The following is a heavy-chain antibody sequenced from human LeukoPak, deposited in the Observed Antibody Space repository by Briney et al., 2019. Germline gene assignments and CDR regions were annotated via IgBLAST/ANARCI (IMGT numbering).Heavy chain of an antibody. CDR1: GYNLISYD. Sequence: ASVKVSCKASGYNLISYDINWVRQATGQGLEWMGWIDPDSGNTGYPQKFRGRVTMTWDTSIGTAYLELTSLRSEDTAVYYCVRVDHHDSRRSPNWFDPWGQGTLVTVSS. CDR2: IDPDSGNT. CDR3: VRVDHHDSRRSPNWFDP. J-gene: IGHJ5*02. D-gene: IGHD3-22*01. V-gene: IGHV1-8*01.